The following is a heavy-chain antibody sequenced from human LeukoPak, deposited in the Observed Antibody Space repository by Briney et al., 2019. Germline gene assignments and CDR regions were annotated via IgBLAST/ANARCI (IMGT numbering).Heavy chain of an antibody. Sequence: GDSLKIPCKGSGYSFTTNWISWVGQMPGKGLKWMGLIDLVDAETRYSPSFQGQVTLSADKSIITAYPQWSNLNASDTDMHYCARHIPRSGSDPVNYQYYYMEVWGKGPTVTVP. J-gene: IGHJ6*03. CDR3: ARHIPRSGSDPVNYQYYYMEV. CDR1: GYSFTTNW. V-gene: IGHV5-51*01. D-gene: IGHD3-10*01. CDR2: IDLVDAET.